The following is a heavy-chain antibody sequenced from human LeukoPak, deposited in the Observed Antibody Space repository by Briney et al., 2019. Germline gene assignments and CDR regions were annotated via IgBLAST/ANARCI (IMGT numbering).Heavy chain of an antibody. CDR2: ISSTGSTI. CDR3: AELGITMIGGV. D-gene: IGHD3-10*02. V-gene: IGHV3-48*04. CDR1: GFTFSSYS. J-gene: IGHJ6*04. Sequence: GGSLRLSCAASGFTFSSYSMNWVRQAPGKGLDWVSYISSTGSTIYFADSVKGRFTISRDNAKNSLYLQMNSLRTEDTAVYYCAELGITMIGGVWGKGTTVTVSS.